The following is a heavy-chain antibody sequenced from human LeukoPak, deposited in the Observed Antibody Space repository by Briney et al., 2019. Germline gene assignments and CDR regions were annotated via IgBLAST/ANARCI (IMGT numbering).Heavy chain of an antibody. CDR3: ATLGVYGDLTELDY. V-gene: IGHV1-24*01. J-gene: IGHJ4*02. CDR2: FDPEDGET. Sequence: GASVKVSCKVSGYTLTELSMHWVRQAPGKGLEWMGGFDPEDGETIYAEKFQGRVTITADTSTDTAYMELSSLRSEDTAVYYCATLGVYGDLTELDYWGQGTLVTVSS. D-gene: IGHD4-17*01. CDR1: GYTLTELS.